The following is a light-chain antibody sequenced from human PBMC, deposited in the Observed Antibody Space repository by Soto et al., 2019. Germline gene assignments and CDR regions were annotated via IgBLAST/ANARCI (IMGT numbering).Light chain of an antibody. Sequence: QCVLTQPPSAYGSPGQSVTISCTGTSSDVGGYKYVSWYQQHPGKAPKLILYEVNKRPSGVPDRFSGSKSGNTASLTVSGLQTEDEAEYYCTSYAGSNDLVFGGGTKVTVL. CDR2: EVN. CDR3: TSYAGSNDLV. V-gene: IGLV2-8*01. J-gene: IGLJ2*01. CDR1: SSDVGGYKY.